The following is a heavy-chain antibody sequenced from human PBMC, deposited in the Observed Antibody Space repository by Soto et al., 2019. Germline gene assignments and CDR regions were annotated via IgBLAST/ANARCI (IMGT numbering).Heavy chain of an antibody. Sequence: QVQLVQSGAEVKKPGSSVKVSCEASGGTFSTHAINWVRQAPGQGLEWMGGITPMFGRATYAQKFQGRVWITADESTSTVYMDLSSLRSEDTAVYCCAREATHFDYTSSHYGMDVWGQGTAVTVSS. J-gene: IGHJ6*02. CDR1: GGTFSTHA. V-gene: IGHV1-69*01. CDR3: AREATHFDYTSSHYGMDV. D-gene: IGHD6-6*01. CDR2: ITPMFGRA.